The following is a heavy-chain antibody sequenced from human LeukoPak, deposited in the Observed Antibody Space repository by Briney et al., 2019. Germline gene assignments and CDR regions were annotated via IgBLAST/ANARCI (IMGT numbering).Heavy chain of an antibody. CDR1: GFSFSSYW. D-gene: IGHD6-13*01. CDR3: ARMSTSSWYVCDY. CDR2: IKQDGSEK. V-gene: IGHV3-7*01. J-gene: IGHJ4*02. Sequence: GGSLRLSCAASGFSFSSYWMTWVRQAPGKGLEWVANIKQDGSEKYYVDSVMGRFTISRDNAKNTLYLQMNSLRAEDTAVYYCARMSTSSWYVCDYWGQGTLVTVSS.